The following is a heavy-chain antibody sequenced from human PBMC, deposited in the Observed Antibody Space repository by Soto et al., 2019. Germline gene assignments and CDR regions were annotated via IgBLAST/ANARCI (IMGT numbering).Heavy chain of an antibody. CDR1: SEAFASYD. J-gene: IGHJ5*02. CDR3: ARVTRGSGDWFDP. V-gene: IGHV1-18*01. CDR2: ISTYNGNT. D-gene: IGHD6-19*01. Sequence: QVQLMQSGTEVKKPGASVKVSCKASSEAFASYDITWVRQAPGQGLEWMGWISTYNGNTKYAQNVQGRVSKTTDTSTSTAYMELRSLKSDDTAVYYCARVTRGSGDWFDPWGQGTLVTVSS.